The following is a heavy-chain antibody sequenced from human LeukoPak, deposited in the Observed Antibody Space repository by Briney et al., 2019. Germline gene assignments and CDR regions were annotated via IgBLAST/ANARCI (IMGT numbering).Heavy chain of an antibody. CDR3: ARVGSGWYMVF. V-gene: IGHV3-74*01. D-gene: IGHD6-19*01. Sequence: GGSLRLSCADSGFTFSSYWMHWVRHAPGKGLVWVSRINSDGSSATYADSVKGRFTISRDNAKNTLYLQMNSLTVEDTAVYYCARVGSGWYMVFRGQGTMVTVSS. J-gene: IGHJ3*01. CDR1: GFTFSSYW. CDR2: INSDGSSA.